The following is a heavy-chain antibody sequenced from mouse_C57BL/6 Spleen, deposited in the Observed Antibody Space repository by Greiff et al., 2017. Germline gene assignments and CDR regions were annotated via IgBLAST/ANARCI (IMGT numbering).Heavy chain of an antibody. Sequence: EVKLMESGGGLVKPGGSLKLSCAASGFTFSDYGMHWVRQAPEKGLEWVAYISSGSSTIYYADTVKGRFTISRDNAKNTLFLQMTSLRSEDTAMYYCARMLRDDGNDFDYWGQGTTLTVSS. CDR3: ARMLRDDGNDFDY. CDR2: ISSGSSTI. CDR1: GFTFSDYG. D-gene: IGHD1-1*01. J-gene: IGHJ2*01. V-gene: IGHV5-17*01.